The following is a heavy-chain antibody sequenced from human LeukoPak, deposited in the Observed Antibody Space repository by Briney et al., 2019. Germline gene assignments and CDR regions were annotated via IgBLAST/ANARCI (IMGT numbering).Heavy chain of an antibody. J-gene: IGHJ3*02. V-gene: IGHV4-38-2*02. CDR3: ARDRGCSGGSCYSEDAFDI. Sequence: PSETLSLTCTVSGYSINSGYTWGWIRQPPGKGLEWIGNIYHSGGTYYNPSLTSRVTISVDTSKNQFSLKLSSVTAADTAVYYCARDRGCSGGSCYSEDAFDIWGQGTMVTVSS. D-gene: IGHD2-15*01. CDR1: GYSINSGYT. CDR2: IYHSGGT.